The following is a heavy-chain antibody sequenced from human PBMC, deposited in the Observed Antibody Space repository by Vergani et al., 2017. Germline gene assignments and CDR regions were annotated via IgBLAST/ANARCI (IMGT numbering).Heavy chain of an antibody. CDR2: ISGSGGST. CDR1: GFTFSSYA. V-gene: IGHV3-23*01. D-gene: IGHD3-3*01. CDR3: AKDMERTQYYDFWSGIGY. J-gene: IGHJ4*02. Sequence: EVQLLESGGGLVQPGGSLRLSCAASGFTFSSYAMSWVRQAPGKGLEWVSAISGSGGSTYYADSVKGRFTISRDNSKNTLYLQMNSLRAEDTAVYYCAKDMERTQYYDFWSGIGYWGQGTLVTVSS.